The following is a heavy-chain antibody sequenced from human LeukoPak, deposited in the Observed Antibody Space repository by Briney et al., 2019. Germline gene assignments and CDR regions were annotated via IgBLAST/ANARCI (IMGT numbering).Heavy chain of an antibody. J-gene: IGHJ4*02. Sequence: GASEKVSCKASGYTFTNYGINWVRQAPGQGLEWRGWISAYNGNTNYAQKVQGRVTMTTDTSTSTAYMELRSLRSDDTAVYYCARDSSGYPRDASDYWGQGTLVTVSS. D-gene: IGHD3-22*01. CDR3: ARDSSGYPRDASDY. CDR1: GYTFTNYG. CDR2: ISAYNGNT. V-gene: IGHV1-18*01.